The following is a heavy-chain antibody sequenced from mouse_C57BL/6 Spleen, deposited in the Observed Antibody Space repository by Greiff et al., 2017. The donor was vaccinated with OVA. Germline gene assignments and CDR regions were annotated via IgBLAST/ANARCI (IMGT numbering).Heavy chain of an antibody. J-gene: IGHJ1*03. CDR1: GYTFTSYW. CDR2: IDPSDSYT. Sequence: QVQLQQPGAELVMPGASVKLSCKASGYTFTSYWMHWVKQRPGQGLEWIGEIDPSDSYTNYNQKFKGKSTLTVDKSSSTAYMQLSSLTSEDSAVYYCARSDYGSSYPWYFDVWGTGTTGTVSS. CDR3: ARSDYGSSYPWYFDV. V-gene: IGHV1-69*01. D-gene: IGHD1-1*01.